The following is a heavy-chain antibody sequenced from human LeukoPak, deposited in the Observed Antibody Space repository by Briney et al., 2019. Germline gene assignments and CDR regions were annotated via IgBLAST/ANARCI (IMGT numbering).Heavy chain of an antibody. V-gene: IGHV5-51*01. D-gene: IGHD2-15*01. CDR2: IYPGDSDT. J-gene: IGHJ4*02. Sequence: PGESLKISCKGSGYRFTSYWIAWVRQMPGKGLEWMGIIYPGDSDTRYSPSFQGQVTILADKSISTAYLQWSSLKASDTAMYYCARRSLGYCSGGSCYFDYWGQGTLVTVSS. CDR1: GYRFTSYW. CDR3: ARRSLGYCSGGSCYFDY.